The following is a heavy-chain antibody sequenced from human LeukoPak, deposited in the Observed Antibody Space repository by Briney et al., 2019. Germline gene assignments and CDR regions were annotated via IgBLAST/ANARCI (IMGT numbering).Heavy chain of an antibody. CDR3: AKDLEATTRGFDY. D-gene: IGHD5-12*01. CDR1: EFTLSTYA. Sequence: GGSLRLSCAASEFTLSTYAMNWARQAPGKGLEWVAVISYDGSNKYYALSVKGRFTISRDNSKNTLYLQMSSLRAEDTAVYYCAKDLEATTRGFDYWGQGSRVTVSS. CDR2: ISYDGSNK. V-gene: IGHV3-30*18. J-gene: IGHJ4*02.